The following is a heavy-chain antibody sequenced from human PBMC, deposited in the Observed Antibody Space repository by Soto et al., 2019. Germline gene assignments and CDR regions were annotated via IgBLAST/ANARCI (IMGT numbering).Heavy chain of an antibody. CDR3: AREDYDYYDSSGPFG. J-gene: IGHJ4*02. V-gene: IGHV3-21*01. Sequence: GGSLRLSCAASGFTFSSYSMNWVRQAPGKGLEWVSSISSSSSYIYYADSVKGRFTISRDNAKNSLYLQMNSLRAEDTAVYYCAREDYDYYDSSGPFGWGQGTLVTSPQ. CDR2: ISSSSSYI. CDR1: GFTFSSYS. D-gene: IGHD3-22*01.